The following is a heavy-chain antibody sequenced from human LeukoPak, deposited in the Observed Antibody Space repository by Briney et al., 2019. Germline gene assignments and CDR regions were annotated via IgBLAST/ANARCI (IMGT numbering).Heavy chain of an antibody. Sequence: SETLSLTCTVSGGSISSYYWSWIRQPPGKGLEWIGYIYYSGSTNYNPSLKSRVTISVDTSKNQFSLKLSSVTAADTAVYYCARGYGIAVAGYYYYYGMDVWGQGTTVTVSS. CDR3: ARGYGIAVAGYYYYYGMDV. CDR1: GGSISSYY. CDR2: IYYSGST. J-gene: IGHJ6*02. V-gene: IGHV4-59*01. D-gene: IGHD6-19*01.